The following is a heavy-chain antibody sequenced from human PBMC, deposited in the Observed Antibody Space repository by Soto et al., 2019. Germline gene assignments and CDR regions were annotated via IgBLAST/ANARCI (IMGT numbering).Heavy chain of an antibody. CDR2: IYYSGST. J-gene: IGHJ6*02. V-gene: IGHV4-30-4*01. D-gene: IGHD1-20*01. CDR1: GGSSSSGDDF. Sequence: PLETLSLTCTVSGGSSSSGDDFWTWIRQPPGKGLEWIGYIYYSGSTYYNPSLKSRLTMSVDTSKNQFSLKLSSVTAADTAVYYCARDRAKWKDYYYYGMDVWGQGTTVTVSS. CDR3: ARDRAKWKDYYYYGMDV.